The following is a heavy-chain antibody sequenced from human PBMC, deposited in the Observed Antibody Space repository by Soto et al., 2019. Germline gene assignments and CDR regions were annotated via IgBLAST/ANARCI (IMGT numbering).Heavy chain of an antibody. V-gene: IGHV1-69*12. D-gene: IGHD6-13*01. CDR1: GGTFSNYA. CDR2: IIPIFGTT. Sequence: QVQLVQSGAEVKKPGSTVKVSCKASGGTFSNYAISWERQAPGQGLEWMGGIIPIFGTTHYAQRFQGRVTITADESTSTAYMELSSLRSEDTAVYYCARVSSSWYKDYFDYWGQGTLVTVSS. J-gene: IGHJ4*02. CDR3: ARVSSSWYKDYFDY.